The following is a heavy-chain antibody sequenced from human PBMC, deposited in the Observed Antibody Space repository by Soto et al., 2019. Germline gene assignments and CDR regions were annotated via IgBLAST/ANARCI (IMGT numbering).Heavy chain of an antibody. CDR3: ARMAVTTFYYYAMDV. CDR2: ITHGGST. CDR1: GYSIRSSDW. V-gene: IGHV4-28*01. Sequence: SETLSLTCAVYGYSIRSSDWWGWIRQPPGKGLEWIGYITHGGSTNYNPSLKRRATMSVDPSKNQFSLNLTSVTAVDTAVYYCARMAVTTFYYYAMDVWGQGTTVTVSS. D-gene: IGHD6-19*01. J-gene: IGHJ6*02.